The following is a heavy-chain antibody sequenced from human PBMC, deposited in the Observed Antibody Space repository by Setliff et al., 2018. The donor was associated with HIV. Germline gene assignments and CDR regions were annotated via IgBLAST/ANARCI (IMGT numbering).Heavy chain of an antibody. Sequence: GGSLRLSCAASEFTFSNAWMSWVRQAPGKGMEWVGRIKSKTDGGTTEYPAPVKGRFTISRDDSKNTLYLQMNSLKTEDTAVYYCTSLMTAVVYWGQGTMVTVSS. CDR2: IKSKTDGGTT. J-gene: IGHJ4*02. CDR3: TSLMTAVVY. D-gene: IGHD4-17*01. CDR1: EFTFSNAW. V-gene: IGHV3-15*01.